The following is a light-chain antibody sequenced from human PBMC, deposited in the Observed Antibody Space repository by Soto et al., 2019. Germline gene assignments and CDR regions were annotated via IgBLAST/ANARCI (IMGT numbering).Light chain of an antibody. CDR3: RSYSTGYTWV. CDR2: GVT. Sequence: QSALTQPASVSGSPGQSITISCTGTSSDIVSQNFVSWHQQRPGKAPKFIIYGVTNRPSGVSNRFSGAKSGNTASLTISGLLADDEADYYCRSYSTGYTWVFVGGTTLTVL. J-gene: IGLJ3*02. CDR1: SSDIVSQNF. V-gene: IGLV2-14*01.